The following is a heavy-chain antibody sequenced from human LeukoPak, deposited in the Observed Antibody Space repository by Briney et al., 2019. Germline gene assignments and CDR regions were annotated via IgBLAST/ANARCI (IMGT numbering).Heavy chain of an antibody. CDR3: AKDSKYYDTSGVDYFDY. D-gene: IGHD3-22*01. CDR1: GFTFSSYG. J-gene: IGHJ4*02. V-gene: IGHV3-30*18. CDR2: ISYDGSNK. Sequence: QPGRSLRLSRAASGFTFSSYGMHWVRQAPGKGLEWVAVISYDGSNKYYADSVKGRFTISRDNSKNTLYLQMNSLRAEDTAVYYCAKDSKYYDTSGVDYFDYWGQGTLVTVSS.